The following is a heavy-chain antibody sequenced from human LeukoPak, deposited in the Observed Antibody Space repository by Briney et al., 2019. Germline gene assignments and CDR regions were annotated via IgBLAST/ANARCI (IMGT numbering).Heavy chain of an antibody. CDR2: ISGSGGST. CDR1: GFTFSSYA. V-gene: IGHV3-23*01. CDR3: AKVFCRGGSCYKGDAFDI. D-gene: IGHD2-15*01. J-gene: IGHJ3*02. Sequence: PWGSLRLSCAASGFTFSSYAMSWVRQAPGKGLEWVSAISGSGGSTYYADSVKGRFTISRDNSKNTLYLQMNSLRAEDTAVYYCAKVFCRGGSCYKGDAFDIWGQGTMVTVSS.